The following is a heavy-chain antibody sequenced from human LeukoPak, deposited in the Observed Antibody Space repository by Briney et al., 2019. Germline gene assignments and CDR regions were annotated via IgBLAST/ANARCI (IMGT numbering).Heavy chain of an antibody. CDR3: ARVRLPYYYYYGMDV. CDR2: IYYSGST. D-gene: IGHD4-17*01. CDR1: GGSISNYY. Sequence: SETLSLTCNVSGGSISNYYWSWIRQPPGKGLEWIGYIYYSGSTNYNPSLKSRVTISVDTSKNQFSLKLSSVTAADTAMYYCARVRLPYYYYYGMDVWGQGTTVTVSS. V-gene: IGHV4-59*01. J-gene: IGHJ6*02.